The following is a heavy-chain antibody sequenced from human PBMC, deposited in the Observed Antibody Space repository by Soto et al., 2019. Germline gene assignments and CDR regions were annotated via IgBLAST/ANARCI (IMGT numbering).Heavy chain of an antibody. D-gene: IGHD1-1*01. CDR1: GYSFTTHW. CDR2: IDPSNSYI. J-gene: IGHJ6*02. Sequence: PGESLKISCQGSGYSFTTHWITWVRQTPGKGLEWMGRIDPSNSYINYSPSFQCHVTISVDRSISTAYLQWSRLEASDSAIYYCARRLSGPKEEYNAYYFYGLEVWGQGTKVTVSS. V-gene: IGHV5-10-1*01. CDR3: ARRLSGPKEEYNAYYFYGLEV.